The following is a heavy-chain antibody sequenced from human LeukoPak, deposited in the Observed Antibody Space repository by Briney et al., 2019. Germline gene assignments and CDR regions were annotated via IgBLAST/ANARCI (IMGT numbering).Heavy chain of an antibody. J-gene: IGHJ4*02. V-gene: IGHV3-64D*09. CDR3: VKSTVQWLLFDY. CDR2: INSNGGST. D-gene: IGHD3-22*01. CDR1: GFTFSNYA. Sequence: PGGSLRLSCSASGFTFSNYAMHWVRQAPGKGLEYVSLINSNGGSTYYADSVKGRFTSSRDNSKNTLYLQMSSLRAEDTAVYYCVKSTVQWLLFDYWGQGTLVTVSS.